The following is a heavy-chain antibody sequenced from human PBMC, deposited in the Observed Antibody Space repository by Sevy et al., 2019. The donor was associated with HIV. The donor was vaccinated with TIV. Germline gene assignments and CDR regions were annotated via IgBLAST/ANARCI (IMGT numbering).Heavy chain of an antibody. CDR1: GGSVSSGSYY. CDR2: IYYSGST. Sequence: SETLSLTCTVSGGSVSSGSYYWSWIRQPTGKGLEWIGYIYYSGSTNYNPSLKSRVTISVDTSKNQFSLKLSSVTAADTAVYYCASFYCSGGSCYFDYWGQGTLVTVSS. D-gene: IGHD2-15*01. CDR3: ASFYCSGGSCYFDY. J-gene: IGHJ4*02. V-gene: IGHV4-61*01.